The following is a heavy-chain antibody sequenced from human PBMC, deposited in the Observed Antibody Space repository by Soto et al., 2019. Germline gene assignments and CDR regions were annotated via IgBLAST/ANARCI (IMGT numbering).Heavy chain of an antibody. CDR2: IYWDDDK. Sequence: QITLKESGPTLVRPPQTLTLTCTVSEFSLTSGVGVGWIRQPPGKALEWLALIYWDDDKRYSPSLKNRLTITKDTSKNQVVLTMTNVGPVDTATYFCAHIDPEIVTVGGHGGFDYWGQGTLVTVSS. CDR3: AHIDPEIVTVGGHGGFDY. J-gene: IGHJ4*02. CDR1: EFSLTSGVG. V-gene: IGHV2-5*02. D-gene: IGHD5-12*01.